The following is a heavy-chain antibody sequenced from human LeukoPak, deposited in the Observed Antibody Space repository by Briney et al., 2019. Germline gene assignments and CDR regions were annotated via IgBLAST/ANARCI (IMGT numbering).Heavy chain of an antibody. CDR1: GYTFTSYG. CDR2: ISGYNGNT. CDR3: ARVEGATTHY. Sequence: ASVKVSCKASGYTFTSYGISRVGQAPGQGLEWMGWISGYNGNTNYAQKLQGRVTMTTDTSTSTAYMELRSLRSDDTAVYYCARVEGATTHYWGQGTLVTVSS. V-gene: IGHV1-18*01. D-gene: IGHD1-26*01. J-gene: IGHJ4*02.